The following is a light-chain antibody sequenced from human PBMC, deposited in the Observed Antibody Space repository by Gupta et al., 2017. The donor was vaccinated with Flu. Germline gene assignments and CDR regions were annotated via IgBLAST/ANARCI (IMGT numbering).Light chain of an antibody. J-gene: IGKJ4*01. CDR3: QQSVSTPLT. V-gene: IGKV1-39*01. CDR1: QTISNY. Sequence: PSSLSASVGDRVTITCRASQTISNYLNWYQQKPGKAPKLMIYNAFSLQSGVPSRFSGSGSGTDFTLTISRLQPEDFATYYCQQSVSTPLTFGGGTKVEIK. CDR2: NAF.